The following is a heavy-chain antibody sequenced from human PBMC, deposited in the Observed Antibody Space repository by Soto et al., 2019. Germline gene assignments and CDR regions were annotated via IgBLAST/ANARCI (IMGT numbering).Heavy chain of an antibody. CDR1: GYTFTGYY. CDR3: ARARNLWFGHDAFDI. J-gene: IGHJ3*02. CDR2: INPNSGGT. V-gene: IGHV1-2*02. Sequence: EASVKVSCKASGYTFTGYYMHWVRQAPGQGLEWMGWINPNSGGTNYAQKFQGRVTMTRDTSISTAYMELSRLRSDDTAVYYCARARNLWFGHDAFDIWGQGTMVTVSS. D-gene: IGHD3-10*01.